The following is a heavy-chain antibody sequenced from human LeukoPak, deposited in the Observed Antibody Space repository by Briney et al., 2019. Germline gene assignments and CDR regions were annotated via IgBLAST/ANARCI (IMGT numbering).Heavy chain of an antibody. D-gene: IGHD6-19*01. CDR2: IYSGGTT. Sequence: GESLRLSCAASGFTVSSNYMSWVRQAPGKALEWVSVIYSGGTTYYADSVQGRFTISRDNSKNTLYLQMNSLRAEDTAVYYCARDSASGWYHANWGQGTLVTVSS. J-gene: IGHJ4*02. CDR1: GFTVSSNY. CDR3: ARDSASGWYHAN. V-gene: IGHV3-53*01.